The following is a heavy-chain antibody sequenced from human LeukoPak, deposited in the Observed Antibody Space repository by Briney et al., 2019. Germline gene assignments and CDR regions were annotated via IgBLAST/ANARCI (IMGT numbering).Heavy chain of an antibody. CDR1: GYIFTSYW. D-gene: IGHD2-2*01. J-gene: IGHJ1*01. Sequence: GESLKISCKASGYIFTSYWIGWVRQMPGKGLEWMAIIYPANSDTRYSPSFQGQVTISADKSISTAYLQWSSLKASDTAMYYCARPACSSTSCYLYSQYWGQGTLVTVSS. CDR2: IYPANSDT. V-gene: IGHV5-51*01. CDR3: ARPACSSTSCYLYSQY.